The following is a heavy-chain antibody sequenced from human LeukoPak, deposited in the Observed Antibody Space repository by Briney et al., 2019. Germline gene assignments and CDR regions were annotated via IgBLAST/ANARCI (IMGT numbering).Heavy chain of an antibody. J-gene: IGHJ4*02. CDR1: GFTFSTYA. D-gene: IGHD3-22*01. Sequence: GGSLRLSCAASGFTFSTYAMSWVRQAPGKGLEWVSVINNNGDSTYYADSVKGRFTISRDNSKNTLYLQMNSLRAEDTAVYYCARDTLNYDTSGYYYWGQGILVTVSS. V-gene: IGHV3-23*01. CDR2: INNNGDST. CDR3: ARDTLNYDTSGYYY.